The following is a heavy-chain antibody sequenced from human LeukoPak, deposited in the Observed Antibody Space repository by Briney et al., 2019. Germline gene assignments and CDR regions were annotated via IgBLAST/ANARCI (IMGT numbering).Heavy chain of an antibody. CDR2: ISGSGGST. CDR3: ARGNRRGIAANY. D-gene: IGHD6-13*01. J-gene: IGHJ4*02. CDR1: GFTFSSYA. V-gene: IGHV3-23*01. Sequence: PGGSLRLSCAASGFTFSSYAMSWVRQAPGKGLEWVSAISGSGGSTYYADSVKGRFTISRDNSKNTLYLQMNSLRAEDTAVYYCARGNRRGIAANYWGQGTLVTVSS.